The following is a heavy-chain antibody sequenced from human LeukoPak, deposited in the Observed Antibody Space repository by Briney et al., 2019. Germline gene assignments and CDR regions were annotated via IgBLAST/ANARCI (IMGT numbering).Heavy chain of an antibody. CDR3: ARDRTSAWGLGY. CDR1: GFTVSNNY. CDR2: IYSGGST. J-gene: IGHJ4*02. Sequence: GGSLRLSCAASGFTVSNNYMSWVRQAPGKGLEWVSTIYSGGSTYYADSVKSRFTISRDNSKNTLYLQMNSLRAEDTAVYYCARDRTSAWGLGYWGQGTLVTVSS. D-gene: IGHD6-19*01. V-gene: IGHV3-53*01.